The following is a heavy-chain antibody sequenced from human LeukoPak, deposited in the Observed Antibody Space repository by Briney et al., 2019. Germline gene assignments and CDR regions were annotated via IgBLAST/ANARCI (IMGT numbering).Heavy chain of an antibody. CDR3: ARERIRGEDY. J-gene: IGHJ4*02. CDR1: GFTFSSYA. Sequence: PGRSLRLSCAASGFTFSSYAMHWVRQAPGKGLEWVAVISYDGSNKYYADSVKGRFTISRDNSKNTLYLQMSSLRAEDTAVYYCARERIRGEDYWGQGTLVTVSS. V-gene: IGHV3-30*04. CDR2: ISYDGSNK. D-gene: IGHD3-10*01.